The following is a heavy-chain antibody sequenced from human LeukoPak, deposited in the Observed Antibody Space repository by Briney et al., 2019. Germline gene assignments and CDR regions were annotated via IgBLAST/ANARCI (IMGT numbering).Heavy chain of an antibody. CDR2: ISSSGSYI. D-gene: IGHD6-19*01. CDR3: ARDSSGWYHWFDP. J-gene: IGHJ5*02. CDR1: GFTFSSYA. V-gene: IGHV3-21*01. Sequence: GGSLRLSCAASGFTFSSYAINWVRQAPGKGLEWVSSISSSGSYIYYADSVKGRFTISRDNAKYSLYLQMNSLRAEDTAVYYCARDSSGWYHWFDPWGQGTLVTVSS.